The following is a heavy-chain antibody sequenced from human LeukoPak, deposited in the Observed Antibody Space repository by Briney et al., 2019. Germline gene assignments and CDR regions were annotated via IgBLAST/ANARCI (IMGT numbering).Heavy chain of an antibody. V-gene: IGHV3-30*18. CDR3: AKDSDGYKSHSFDY. Sequence: GGSLRLSCAASGFTFSDFYISWIRQAPGKGLEWVAVISYDGTNKYYADSVKGRFTISRDNSKNTLYLQMNSLRAEDTAVYYCAKDSDGYKSHSFDYWGQGTLVTVSS. CDR2: ISYDGTNK. D-gene: IGHD5-24*01. CDR1: GFTFSDFY. J-gene: IGHJ4*02.